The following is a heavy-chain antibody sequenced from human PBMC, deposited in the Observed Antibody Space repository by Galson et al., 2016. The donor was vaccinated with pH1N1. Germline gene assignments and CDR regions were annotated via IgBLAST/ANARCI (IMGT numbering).Heavy chain of an antibody. Sequence: PALVKPTQTLTLTCTFSGFSLNSSGMGVGWIRQPPGKALEWLALIYWDDDKRYSPSLKTRLTINKDTSKNQVVLMMTNMDPVDTATYYCAHREVMITNDFDFWGQGTMVTVPS. CDR3: AHREVMITNDFDF. J-gene: IGHJ3*01. CDR2: IYWDDDK. V-gene: IGHV2-5*02. CDR1: GFSLNSSGMG. D-gene: IGHD3-16*01.